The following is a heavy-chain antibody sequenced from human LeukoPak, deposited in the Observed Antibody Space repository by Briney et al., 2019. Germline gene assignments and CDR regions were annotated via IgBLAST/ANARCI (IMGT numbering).Heavy chain of an antibody. CDR1: GYTFTRYY. D-gene: IGHD4/OR15-4a*01. CDR2: INPSGGST. Sequence: ASVKVSCKASGYTFTRYYMHRVRQAPGQGLEWMGIINPSGGSTSYAQKFQGRVTMTRDTSTSTVYMELSSLRSEDTAVYYCARVLTSSYGMDVWGQGTTVTVSS. V-gene: IGHV1-46*01. CDR3: ARVLTSSYGMDV. J-gene: IGHJ6*02.